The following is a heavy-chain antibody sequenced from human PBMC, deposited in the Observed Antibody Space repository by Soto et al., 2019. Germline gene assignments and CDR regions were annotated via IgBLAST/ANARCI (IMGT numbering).Heavy chain of an antibody. CDR2: IYYSGST. D-gene: IGHD6-13*01. V-gene: IGHV4-61*01. CDR3: ARLTTSSGWSIFDS. Sequence: SETLSLTCTVSGGSVSSGSYYWSWIRQPPGKGLEWIGYIYYSGSTNYNPSLKSRVTISVDTSKNQFSLKLSSVTAADTAVYYCARLTTSSGWSIFDSWGQGMLVTVSS. CDR1: GGSVSSGSYY. J-gene: IGHJ4*02.